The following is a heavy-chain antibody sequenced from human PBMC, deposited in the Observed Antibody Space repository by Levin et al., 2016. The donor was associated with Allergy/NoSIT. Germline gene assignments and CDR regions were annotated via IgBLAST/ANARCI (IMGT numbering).Heavy chain of an antibody. CDR3: ARKGPVEVSGQPTIRKPFDP. CDR1: GYILTDFY. Sequence: ASVKVSCKASGYILTDFYVHWLRQAPGQGLEWMGWLNPDNGDTEFAERFQDRVTMTRDTSTNTAYMDLSSLMSDDTAVYYCARKGPVEVSGQPTIRKPFDPWGQGTLVIVTS. D-gene: IGHD5/OR15-5a*01. V-gene: IGHV1-2*02. J-gene: IGHJ5*02. CDR2: LNPDNGDT.